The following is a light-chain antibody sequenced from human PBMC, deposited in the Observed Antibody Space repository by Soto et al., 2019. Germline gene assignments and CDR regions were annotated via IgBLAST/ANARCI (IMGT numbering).Light chain of an antibody. Sequence: EIVLTQSPGTLSLSPGERATLSCRASQTVSQDYLAWFQHKPGQAPRLLMFSATSRAADIPDRFSGSGSGTDFTLTISSLEPEDFAVYFCQQYGSSPQTFGQGTRVEIK. J-gene: IGKJ1*01. CDR1: QTVSQDY. V-gene: IGKV3-20*01. CDR2: SAT. CDR3: QQYGSSPQT.